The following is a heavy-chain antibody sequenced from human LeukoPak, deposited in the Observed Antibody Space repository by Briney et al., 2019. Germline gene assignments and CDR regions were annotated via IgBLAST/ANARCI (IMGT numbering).Heavy chain of an antibody. CDR2: IWYDGSNK. CDR3: ARDYGGNSGTPDY. V-gene: IGHV3-33*01. D-gene: IGHD4-23*01. CDR1: GFTFSSYG. Sequence: QPGGSLRLSCAASGFTFSSYGMHWVRQAPGKGLEWVAVIWYDGSNKYYADSVKGRFTISRDNSKNTLYLQMNSLRAEDTAVYYCARDYGGNSGTPDYWGQGTLVTVSS. J-gene: IGHJ4*02.